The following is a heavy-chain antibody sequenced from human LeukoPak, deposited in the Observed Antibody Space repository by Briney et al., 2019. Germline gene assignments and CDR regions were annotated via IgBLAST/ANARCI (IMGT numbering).Heavy chain of an antibody. CDR3: ARRTYSSSSSIFDY. D-gene: IGHD6-6*01. Sequence: SVKVSCKASGYTVTSYVISWVRQAPGQGLEWMGWISAYNGNTNYAQKLQGRVSMTTDTSASTAYMELRSLRSDDTAVYYCARRTYSSSSSIFDYWGQGTLVTVSS. CDR1: GYTVTSYV. CDR2: ISAYNGNT. J-gene: IGHJ4*02. V-gene: IGHV1-18*01.